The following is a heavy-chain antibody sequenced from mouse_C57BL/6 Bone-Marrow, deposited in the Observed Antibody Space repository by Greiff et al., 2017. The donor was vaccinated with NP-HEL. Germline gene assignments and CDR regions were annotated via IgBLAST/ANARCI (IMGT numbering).Heavy chain of an antibody. CDR3: ARRDYGSSLY. Sequence: DVMLVESGGGLVKPGGSLKLSCAASGFTFSDYGMHWVRQAPEKGLEWVAYISSGSSTIYYADTVKGRFTISRDNAKNTLFLQMTSLRSEDTAMYYCARRDYGSSLYWGQGTLVTVSA. V-gene: IGHV5-17*01. CDR1: GFTFSDYG. J-gene: IGHJ3*01. CDR2: ISSGSSTI. D-gene: IGHD1-1*01.